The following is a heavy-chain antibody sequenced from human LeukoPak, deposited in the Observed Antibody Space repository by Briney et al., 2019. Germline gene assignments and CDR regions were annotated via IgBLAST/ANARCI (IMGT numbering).Heavy chain of an antibody. CDR1: GFSFVKFG. CDR2: VSADESGK. D-gene: IGHD3-22*01. CDR3: ASLDSSEIP. Sequence: GWSLTLSLVSSGFSFVKFGRHWVRQAPGKGLEYVSSVSADESGKYYTQSVRGRFSISRDNSKNTMYLQLGNLRPDDMGIYYCASLDSSEIPWGRGAMLAVSS. J-gene: IGHJ2*01. V-gene: IGHV3-64*01.